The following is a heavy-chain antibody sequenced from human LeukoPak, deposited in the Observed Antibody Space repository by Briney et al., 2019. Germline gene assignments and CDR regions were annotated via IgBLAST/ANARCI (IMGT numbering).Heavy chain of an antibody. D-gene: IGHD3-22*01. CDR2: IIPIFGTA. CDR3: ARSDGIVVVTEFDY. CDR1: GGTFSSYA. J-gene: IGHJ4*02. Sequence: SVKVSCKASGGTFSSYAISWVRQAPGQGLEWMGGIIPIFGTANYAQKFQGRVTITADESTSTAYMELSSLRSEDTAVYYCARSDGIVVVTEFDYWGQGTLVTVSS. V-gene: IGHV1-69*01.